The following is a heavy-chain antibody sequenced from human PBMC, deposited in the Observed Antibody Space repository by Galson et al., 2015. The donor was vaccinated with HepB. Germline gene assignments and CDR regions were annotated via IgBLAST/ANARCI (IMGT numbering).Heavy chain of an antibody. CDR1: GDSVSSNSAA. CDR3: AREQEMSTVTCYFDY. Sequence: CAISGDSVSSNSAAWNWLRQSPSRGLEWLGRTYYRSKWFNNYAVSVKSRIAVNPDTSKNQFSLQLNSVTPEDTAVYYCAREQEMSTVTCYFDYWGQGTLVTVSS. V-gene: IGHV6-1*01. D-gene: IGHD5-24*01. J-gene: IGHJ4*02. CDR2: TYYRSKWFN.